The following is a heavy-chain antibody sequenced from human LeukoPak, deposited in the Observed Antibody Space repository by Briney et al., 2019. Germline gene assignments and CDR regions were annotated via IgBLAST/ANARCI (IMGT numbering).Heavy chain of an antibody. CDR1: GYTFTSYA. CDR3: ARVPQGGSPY. V-gene: IGHV1-69*13. J-gene: IGHJ4*02. CDR2: IIPIFGTA. D-gene: IGHD5-12*01. Sequence: ASVKVSCKASGYTFTSYAMHWVRQAPGQRLEWMGGIIPIFGTANYAQKFQGRVTITADESTSTAYMELSSLRSEDTAVYYCARVPQGGSPYWGQGTLVTVSS.